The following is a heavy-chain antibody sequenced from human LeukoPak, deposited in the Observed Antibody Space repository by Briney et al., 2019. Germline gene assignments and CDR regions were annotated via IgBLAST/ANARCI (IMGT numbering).Heavy chain of an antibody. CDR2: ISYDGSNK. Sequence: GGSLRLSCAASGFTFGSYAMHWVRQAPGKGLEWVAVISYDGSNKYYADSVKGRFTISRDNSKNTLYLQMNSLRAEDTAVYYCARDRADCSSTSCYSPYYYGMDVWGQGTTVTVSS. V-gene: IGHV3-30-3*01. J-gene: IGHJ6*02. D-gene: IGHD2-2*02. CDR3: ARDRADCSSTSCYSPYYYGMDV. CDR1: GFTFGSYA.